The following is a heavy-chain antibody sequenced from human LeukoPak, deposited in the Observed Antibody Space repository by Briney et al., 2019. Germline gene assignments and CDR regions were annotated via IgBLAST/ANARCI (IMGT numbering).Heavy chain of an antibody. V-gene: IGHV3-23*01. CDR1: GCTFRSYG. Sequence: GGSLRLSCAASGCTFRSYGMSWVRQAPGKGLEWVSTIRGSGGGTYYADSVKGRFTISRDNSKNTLYLQMDSLRAEDTAVYYCTKRDGSGSYNTFDYWGQGTLVTVSS. D-gene: IGHD3-10*01. CDR3: TKRDGSGSYNTFDY. CDR2: IRGSGGGT. J-gene: IGHJ4*02.